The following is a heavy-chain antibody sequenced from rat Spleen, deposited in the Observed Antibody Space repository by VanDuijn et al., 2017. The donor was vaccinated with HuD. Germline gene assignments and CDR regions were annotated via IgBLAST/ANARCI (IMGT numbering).Heavy chain of an antibody. J-gene: IGHJ1*01. D-gene: IGHD1-2*01. CDR1: GFTFSNYG. V-gene: IGHV5-19*01. CDR2: ISPSGGST. CDR3: VTDSSSSSYWYFDF. Sequence: EVQLVESGGGLVQPGRSLKLSCAASGFTFSNYGIHWIRQAPTKGLEWVASISPSGGSTYYRDSVKGRLTISRDNAKSTLYLQMDSLRSEDTATYYCVTDSSSSSYWYFDFWGPGTMVTVSS.